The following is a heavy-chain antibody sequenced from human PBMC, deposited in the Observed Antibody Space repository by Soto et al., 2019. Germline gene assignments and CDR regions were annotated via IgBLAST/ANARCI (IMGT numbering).Heavy chain of an antibody. J-gene: IGHJ4*02. CDR2: IWYDGSNK. V-gene: IGHV3-33*06. CDR1: GFTFSSYG. D-gene: IGHD3-9*01. CDR3: AKLVDFDWLLTGYFDY. Sequence: GGSLRLSCAASGFTFSSYGMHWVRQAPGKGLEWVAVIWYDGSNKYYADSVKGRFTISRDNSKNTLYLQMNSLRAEDTAVYYCAKLVDFDWLLTGYFDYWGQGTLVTVSS.